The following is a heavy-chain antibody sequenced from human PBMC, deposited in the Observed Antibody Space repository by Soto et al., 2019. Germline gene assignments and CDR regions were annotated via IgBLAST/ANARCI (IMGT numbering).Heavy chain of an antibody. CDR1: GYRFSSYW. CDR2: IYPGDSDT. V-gene: IGHV5-51*01. J-gene: IGHJ6*02. Sequence: GESLKISCQGSGYRFSSYWIVWVRQMPGKGLEWMGIIYPGDSDTRYSPSFEGQVTMSVDKSNSTAYLHWSSLKASDTAMYYCARQGSNGAYYYYGMDVWGQGTTVTVSS. CDR3: ARQGSNGAYYYYGMDV. D-gene: IGHD2-8*01.